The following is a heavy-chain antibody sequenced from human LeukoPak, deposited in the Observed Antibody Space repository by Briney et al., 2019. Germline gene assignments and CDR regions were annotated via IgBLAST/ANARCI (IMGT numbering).Heavy chain of an antibody. CDR1: GGTFSSYA. CDR3: ATSGPIYYYYYYGMDV. J-gene: IGHJ6*02. D-gene: IGHD3-9*01. CDR2: IIPILGIA. V-gene: IGHV1-69*04. Sequence: SVKVSCKASGGTFSSYAISWVRQAPGQGLEWMGRIIPILGIANFAQKFQGRVTITADKSTSTAYMELSSLRSEDTAVYDCATSGPIYYYYYYGMDVWGQGTTVTVSS.